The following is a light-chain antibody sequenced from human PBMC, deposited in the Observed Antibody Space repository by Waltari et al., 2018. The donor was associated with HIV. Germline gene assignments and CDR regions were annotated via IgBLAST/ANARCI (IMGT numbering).Light chain of an antibody. CDR3: GTWDSGLKAEV. Sequence: QSVLTQPPSVSAASRQKVTISCSGNRSNIGTNYISWYQQFPGTATKLVIYDTNTRPSGIPDRFSGSKSGTSATLAITGLQTGDEADYYCGTWDSGLKAEVFGGGTTLTV. J-gene: IGLJ3*02. CDR1: RSNIGTNY. V-gene: IGLV1-51*01. CDR2: DTN.